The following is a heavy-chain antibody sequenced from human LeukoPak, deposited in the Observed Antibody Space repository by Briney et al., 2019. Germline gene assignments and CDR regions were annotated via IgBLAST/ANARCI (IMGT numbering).Heavy chain of an antibody. CDR1: GLTFSNYE. CDR3: AKDNRWGRGYYSHDY. CDR2: ISSSGSTI. Sequence: PGRSLRLSCAASGLTFSNYEMNWVRQAPGKGLEWVSYISSSGSTIYADSVKGRFTISRDNAKNSLYLQMNSLRAEDTAVYYCAKDNRWGRGYYSHDYWGQGTLVTVSS. D-gene: IGHD3-22*01. V-gene: IGHV3-48*03. J-gene: IGHJ4*02.